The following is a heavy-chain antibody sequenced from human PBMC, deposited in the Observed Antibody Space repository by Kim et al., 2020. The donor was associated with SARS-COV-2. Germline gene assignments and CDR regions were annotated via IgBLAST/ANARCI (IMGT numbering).Heavy chain of an antibody. V-gene: IGHV2-5*02. Sequence: SGPTLVNPTQTLTLTCTFSGFSLSTSGVGVGWIRQPPGKALEWLALIYWDDDKRYSPSLKSRLTITKDTSKNQVVLTMTNMDPVDTATYYCAHRHPVVPAATAGAFDIWGQGTMVTVSS. J-gene: IGHJ3*02. CDR2: IYWDDDK. D-gene: IGHD2-2*01. CDR1: GFSLSTSGVG. CDR3: AHRHPVVPAATAGAFDI.